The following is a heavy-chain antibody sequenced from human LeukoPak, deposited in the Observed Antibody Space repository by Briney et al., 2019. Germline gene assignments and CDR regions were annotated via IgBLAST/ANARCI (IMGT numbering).Heavy chain of an antibody. D-gene: IGHD4-17*01. V-gene: IGHV4-34*01. CDR1: GGSFSGYY. J-gene: IGHJ3*02. CDR3: AREDGYGAGDI. CDR2: INHSGSI. Sequence: SETLSLTCAVYGGSFSGYYWSWIRQPPGKGLEWIGEINHSGSINYNPFLKSRVTISIDTSKNQFSLKLSSVTAADTAVYYCAREDGYGAGDIWGQGTMVTVSS.